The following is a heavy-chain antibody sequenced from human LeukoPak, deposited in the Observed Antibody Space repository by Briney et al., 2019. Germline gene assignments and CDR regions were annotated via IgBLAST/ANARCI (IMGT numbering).Heavy chain of an antibody. J-gene: IGHJ4*02. CDR3: ARVAGGSGSSESDY. V-gene: IGHV3-21*01. Sequence: GGSLRLSCAASGFTFSSYSMNWVRQAPGKGLEWVSSTSSSSNYIYYADSVKGRFTISRDNARNSLYLQMISLRAEDTAVYYCARVAGGSGSSESDYWGQGTLVTVSS. CDR1: GFTFSSYS. CDR2: TSSSSNYI. D-gene: IGHD3-10*01.